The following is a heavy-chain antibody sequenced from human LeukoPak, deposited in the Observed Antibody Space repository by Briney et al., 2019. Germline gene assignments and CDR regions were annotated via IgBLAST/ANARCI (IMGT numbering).Heavy chain of an antibody. V-gene: IGHV1-18*01. CDR1: GYTFTSYG. J-gene: IGHJ4*02. D-gene: IGHD3-10*01. CDR2: ISAYNGDT. Sequence: ASVKVSCKASGYTFTSYGINWVRQAPGQGLEWVGWISAYNGDTDYAQKLQGRVTMTTDTSTSTAYMELRSLRSHDTAVYYCARVPTSYNYGWEDYWGQGTLVTVSS. CDR3: ARVPTSYNYGWEDY.